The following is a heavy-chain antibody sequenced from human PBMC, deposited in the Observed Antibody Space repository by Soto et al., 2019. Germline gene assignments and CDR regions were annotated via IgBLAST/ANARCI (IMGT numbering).Heavy chain of an antibody. Sequence: EVQLVESGGGLIQPGGSLRLSCAVSGFTVSSNYMAWVRQAPGKGLEWVSVIYNIGTTYYADSVRGRFTISRDNSKNTVYLQMNSLRAEDTAMYYCARAFAIGGEWGQGTLVTVSS. CDR3: ARAFAIGGE. V-gene: IGHV3-53*01. J-gene: IGHJ1*01. CDR2: IYNIGTT. CDR1: GFTVSSNY. D-gene: IGHD2-21*01.